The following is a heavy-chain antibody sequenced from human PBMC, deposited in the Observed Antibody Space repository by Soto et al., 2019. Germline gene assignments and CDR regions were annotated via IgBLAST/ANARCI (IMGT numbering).Heavy chain of an antibody. CDR2: IYHSGST. CDR3: ASGGAVAGSDY. D-gene: IGHD6-19*01. CDR1: GGAVSSSKW. J-gene: IGHJ4*02. V-gene: IGHV4-4*02. Sequence: XTLSLPGAVSGGAVSSSKWWRWVLQPPGKGLEWIGEIYHSGSTNYNPSLKSRVTISVDKYKNQFSLKLSYVTAADTAVYYCASGGAVAGSDYWGQGNLVTVSA.